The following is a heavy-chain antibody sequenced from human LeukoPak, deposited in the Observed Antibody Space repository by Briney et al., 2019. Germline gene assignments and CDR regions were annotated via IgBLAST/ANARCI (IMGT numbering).Heavy chain of an antibody. CDR1: GYSFTSYG. D-gene: IGHD5-24*01. J-gene: IGHJ3*02. Sequence: ASVKVSCRASGYSFTSYGISWVRQAPGRGLEWMGWISTDNGNTNYVQNLQGRVSMTRDTFTSTVYMELRSLRSDDTAVYYCARAQSRTHWDGFDIWGQGTMVTLPS. CDR3: ARAQSRTHWDGFDI. CDR2: ISTDNGNT. V-gene: IGHV1-18*01.